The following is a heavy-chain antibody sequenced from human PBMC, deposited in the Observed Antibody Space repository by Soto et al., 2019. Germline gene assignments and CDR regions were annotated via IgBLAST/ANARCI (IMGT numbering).Heavy chain of an antibody. Sequence: SQALSRSGDISGDSVSSNSAAWNWIRQSPSRSLEWLGRTYYRSKWYNDYAVSVKSRITINPDTAKNQFSLQLNSVTPEDTAVYYCAGGHQRFAYSAQGTLVTVSS. CDR3: AGGHQRFAY. CDR1: GDSVSSNSAA. V-gene: IGHV6-1*01. D-gene: IGHD6-25*01. CDR2: TYYRSKWYN. J-gene: IGHJ4*02.